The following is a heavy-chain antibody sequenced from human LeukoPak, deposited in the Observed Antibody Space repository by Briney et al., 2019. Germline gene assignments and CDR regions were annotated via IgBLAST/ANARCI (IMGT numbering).Heavy chain of an antibody. Sequence: SQTLSLTCAISGDSVSSNSAAWNWIRQSPSRGLEWLGRTYYRSKWYNDYAVSVKSRITINPDTSKNQFSLQLNSVTPEDTAVYYCARERGYSYGFHLPHDAFDIWGQGTMVTVSS. J-gene: IGHJ3*02. D-gene: IGHD5-18*01. CDR1: GDSVSSNSAA. CDR2: TYYRSKWYN. V-gene: IGHV6-1*01. CDR3: ARERGYSYGFHLPHDAFDI.